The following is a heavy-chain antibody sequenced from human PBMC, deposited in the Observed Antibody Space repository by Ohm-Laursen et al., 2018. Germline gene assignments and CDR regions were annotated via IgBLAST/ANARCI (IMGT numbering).Heavy chain of an antibody. CDR1: GFTFCNNG. CDR3: ARNDVPCDDVGPLDH. Sequence: SLRLSCAASGFTFCNNGLHWVRLIPGKGLEWLAMIYYVGSRKFYGASVRGRFTISRDNSASTVYLHMNGLRAEDTAVYYCARNDVPCDDVGPLDHWGQGTRVTVSS. V-gene: IGHV3-33*01. D-gene: IGHD2-2*01. J-gene: IGHJ1*01. CDR2: IYYVGSRK.